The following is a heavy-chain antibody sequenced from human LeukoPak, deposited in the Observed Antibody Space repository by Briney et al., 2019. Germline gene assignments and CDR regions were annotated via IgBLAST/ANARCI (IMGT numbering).Heavy chain of an antibody. V-gene: IGHV3-23*01. CDR3: AKVRGGFFDY. Sequence: PGGSLRLSCAASRFTFSSYAMSWVRQAPGKGLEWVSGITERGGSTYYADSVKGRFTISRDNSKNTLYLQMNSLRAEDTAVYYCAKVRGGFFDYWGQGTLVTVSS. CDR1: RFTFSSYA. CDR2: ITERGGST. J-gene: IGHJ4*03. D-gene: IGHD3-10*01.